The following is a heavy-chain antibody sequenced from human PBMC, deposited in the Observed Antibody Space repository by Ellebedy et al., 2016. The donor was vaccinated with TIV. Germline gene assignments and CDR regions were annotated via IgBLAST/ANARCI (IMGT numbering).Heavy chain of an antibody. CDR3: ARDNSSSPDY. CDR1: GFTLRIYV. J-gene: IGHJ4*02. V-gene: IGHV3-30*04. Sequence: PGGSLRLSCAASGFTLRIYVMHWVRQAPGKGLEWVAIMSNDGNTKYYADSVKGRFTISRDNSKSSLYLQMNSLRVEDTALYYCARDNSSSPDYWGQGTLVTVSS. D-gene: IGHD6-13*01. CDR2: MSNDGNTK.